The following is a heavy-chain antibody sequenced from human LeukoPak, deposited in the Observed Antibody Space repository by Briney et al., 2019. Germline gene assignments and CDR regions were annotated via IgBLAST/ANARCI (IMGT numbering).Heavy chain of an antibody. J-gene: IGHJ3*02. V-gene: IGHV3-74*01. CDR1: GFTFSSYW. D-gene: IGHD1-26*01. Sequence: PGGSLRLSCAASGFTFSSYWMHWVRQAPGKGLVWVSRINSDGSSTSYADSVKGRFTISRDNAKNTLYLQMNSLRAEDTAVYYCARERGIVGATTAFDIWGQGTMVTVSS. CDR2: INSDGSST. CDR3: ARERGIVGATTAFDI.